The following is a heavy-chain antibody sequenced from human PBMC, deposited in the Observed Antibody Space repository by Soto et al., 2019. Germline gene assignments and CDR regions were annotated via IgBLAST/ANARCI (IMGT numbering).Heavy chain of an antibody. CDR3: ARDLRYYDYVWGSYRPENWFDP. CDR1: GFTFSSYW. Sequence: GGSLRLSCAASGFTFSSYWMHWVRQAPGKGLVWVSRINSDGSSTSYADSVKGRFTISRDNAKNTLYLQMNSLRAEDTAVYYCARDLRYYDYVWGSYRPENWFDPWGQGTLVTVSS. CDR2: INSDGSST. J-gene: IGHJ5*02. V-gene: IGHV3-74*01. D-gene: IGHD3-16*02.